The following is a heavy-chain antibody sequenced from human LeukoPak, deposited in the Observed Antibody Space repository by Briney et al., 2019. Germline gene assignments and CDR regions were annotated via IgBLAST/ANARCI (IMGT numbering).Heavy chain of an antibody. D-gene: IGHD1-14*01. Sequence: GESLRLSCAASGFTFNKHGFHWVRQAPGKGLEWVAFLQYDGSSKFYADSVKGRFTISRDNSKNTLYLQMNSLRAEDTAVYYCARDLRTLGVFDPWGQGTLVTVSS. J-gene: IGHJ5*02. CDR3: ARDLRTLGVFDP. V-gene: IGHV3-30*02. CDR1: GFTFNKHG. CDR2: LQYDGSSK.